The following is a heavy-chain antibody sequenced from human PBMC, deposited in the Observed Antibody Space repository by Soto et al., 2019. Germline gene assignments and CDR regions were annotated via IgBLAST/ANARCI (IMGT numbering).Heavy chain of an antibody. V-gene: IGHV1-46*01. CDR2: INPSGGST. J-gene: IGHJ4*02. CDR3: AAALHGYGDYDGFCIDY. D-gene: IGHD4-17*01. CDR1: GYTFTSYY. Sequence: GSSVKVSCKASGYTFTSYYMHWVRQAPGQGLEWMGIINPSGGSTSYAQKFQGRVTMTRDMSTSTAYMELSSLRSEDTAVYYCAAALHGYGDYDGFCIDYWGQGTLVTVSS.